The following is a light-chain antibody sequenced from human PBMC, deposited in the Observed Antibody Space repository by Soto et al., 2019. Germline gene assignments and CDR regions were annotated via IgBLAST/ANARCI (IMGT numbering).Light chain of an antibody. CDR3: QHYNSYSEA. CDR2: KAS. V-gene: IGKV1-5*03. J-gene: IGKJ1*01. Sequence: DIQMTQSPSTLSGYVGDRVTITCRASQTISSWLAWYQQKPGKAPKLLIYKASTLKSGVPSRFSGSGSGTEFTLTISSLQPDDFATYYCQHYNSYSEASGQRTNV. CDR1: QTISSW.